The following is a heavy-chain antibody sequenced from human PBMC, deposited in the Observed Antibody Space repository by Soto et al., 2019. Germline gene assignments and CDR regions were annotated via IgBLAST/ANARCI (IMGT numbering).Heavy chain of an antibody. J-gene: IGHJ4*02. D-gene: IGHD6-13*01. CDR2: ISGEGAYT. V-gene: IGHV3-23*01. Sequence: EVQLLESGGGLVQPGGSLRLSCDASGFTTRTYGMSWVRQDPGKWLERVSGISGEGAYTYYTGSVKGRFTIPRDIYKNPLYLQMDSLRAEDTGVYYCAKVERYSSSHPLIWGRGTLVTVPS. CDR1: GFTTRTYG. CDR3: AKVERYSSSHPLI.